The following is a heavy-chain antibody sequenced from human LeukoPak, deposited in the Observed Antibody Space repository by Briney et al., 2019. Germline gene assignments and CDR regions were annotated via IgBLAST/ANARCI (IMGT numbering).Heavy chain of an antibody. CDR3: ARGPYYDFWSGYYPPEYYFDY. D-gene: IGHD3-3*01. V-gene: IGHV4-39*07. CDR2: IYYSGST. Sequence: PSETLSLTCTVSGGSISSSSYYWGWIRQPPGKGLEWIGSIYYSGSTYYNPSLKSRVTISVDTSKNQFSLKLSSVTAADTAVYYCARGPYYDFWSGYYPPEYYFDYWGQGTLVTVSS. J-gene: IGHJ4*02. CDR1: GGSISSSSYY.